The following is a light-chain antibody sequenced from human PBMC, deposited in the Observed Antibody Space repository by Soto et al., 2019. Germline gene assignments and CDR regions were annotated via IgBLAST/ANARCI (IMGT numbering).Light chain of an antibody. CDR3: QQYNSYLT. V-gene: IGKV1-5*01. Sequence: DIQVTQSPPTLSASVGDRVTITCRASQSISSWLAWYQQKPGKAPKLLIYDASSLESGVPSRFSGSGSGTEFTLTISSLQPDDFATYYCQQYNSYLTFGGGTKVDNK. CDR1: QSISSW. CDR2: DAS. J-gene: IGKJ4*01.